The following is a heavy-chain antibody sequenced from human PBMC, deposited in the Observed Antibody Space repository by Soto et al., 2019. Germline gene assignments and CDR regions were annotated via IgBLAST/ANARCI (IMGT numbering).Heavy chain of an antibody. CDR3: GAIAVAGNVVGAIDY. V-gene: IGHV5-51*01. CDR1: GYSFTSYW. J-gene: IGHJ4*02. Sequence: PGESLKISCKGSGYSFTSYWIGWVRQMPGKGLEWMGIIYPGDSDTRYSPSFQGQVTISADKSISTAYLQWSSLKASDTAMYYCGAIAVAGNVVGAIDYWGQGTLVTVSS. CDR2: IYPGDSDT. D-gene: IGHD6-19*01.